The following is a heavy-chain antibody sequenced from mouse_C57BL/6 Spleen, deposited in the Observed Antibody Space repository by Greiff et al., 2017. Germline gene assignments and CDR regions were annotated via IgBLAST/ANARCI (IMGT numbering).Heavy chain of an antibody. D-gene: IGHD1-1*01. CDR1: GFTFSDFY. CDR3: ARDADYGSSHWYFDV. CDR2: SRNKANDYTT. J-gene: IGHJ1*03. Sequence: EVQRVESGGGLVQSGRSLRLSCATSGFTFSDFYMEWVRQAPGKGLEWIAASRNKANDYTTEYSASVKGRFIVSRDTSQSILYLQMNALRAEDTAIYYCARDADYGSSHWYFDVWGTGTTVTVSS. V-gene: IGHV7-1*01.